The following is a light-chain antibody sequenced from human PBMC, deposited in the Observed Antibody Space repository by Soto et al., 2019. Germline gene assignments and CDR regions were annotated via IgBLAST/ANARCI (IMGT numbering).Light chain of an antibody. J-gene: IGLJ3*02. V-gene: IGLV2-14*03. CDR2: DVS. Sequence: QSALTQPASLSGSPGQSITISCTGTSSDIGSYNYVSWYQQHLGKAPKLMIFDVSYRPSGISDRFSGSKSGNTASLTISGLQPDDEADYYCSSYGASSTLFGGGTKVTVL. CDR3: SSYGASSTL. CDR1: SSDIGSYNY.